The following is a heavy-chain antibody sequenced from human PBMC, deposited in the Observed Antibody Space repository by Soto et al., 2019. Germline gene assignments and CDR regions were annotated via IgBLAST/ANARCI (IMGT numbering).Heavy chain of an antibody. J-gene: IGHJ5*02. V-gene: IGHV4-34*01. CDR2: LNHRAST. CDR1: CGSFTGYY. CDR3: ATAPYCSGSSSSTYNWFDP. Sequence: SETLSLTCAVYCGSFTGYYWSWIRQPRGKGLEWIGELNHRASTNYNPSLQSRVTISVDTAKIQFALKLSSGTAADTTVYYCATAPYCSGSSSSTYNWFDPWDQGTLVT. D-gene: IGHD2-15*01.